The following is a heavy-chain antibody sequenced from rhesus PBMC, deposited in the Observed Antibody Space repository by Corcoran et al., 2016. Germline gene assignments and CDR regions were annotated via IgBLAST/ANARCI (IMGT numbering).Heavy chain of an antibody. D-gene: IGHD6-25*01. CDR2: ISYSGST. CDR1: GYSISSGYG. Sequence: QLQLQESGPGLVKPSETRSLTCAVSGYSISSGYGWSWIRQPPGKGLEWIGYISYSGSTSYNPSLKSRVTISRDTSKNQFSLKLSSVTAADTAVYYCARVPYSGSFWYFDLWGPGTPITFSS. CDR3: ARVPYSGSFWYFDL. J-gene: IGHJ2*01. V-gene: IGHV4-122*02.